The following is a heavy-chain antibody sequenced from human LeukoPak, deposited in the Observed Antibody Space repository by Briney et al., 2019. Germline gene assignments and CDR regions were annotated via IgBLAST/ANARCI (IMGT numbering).Heavy chain of an antibody. CDR1: GFALRSYS. CDR3: VRDGDVYNFDH. Sequence: GGSLRLSCAASGFALRSYSMNWVRQGPGKGLEWIAYISSSLGSTYHADSVKGRFTISRDTAKNKLYLQMTSLRAEDTAIYYCVRDGDVYNFDHWGQGTLVTVSS. D-gene: IGHD5-24*01. V-gene: IGHV3-48*04. CDR2: ISSSLGST. J-gene: IGHJ4*02.